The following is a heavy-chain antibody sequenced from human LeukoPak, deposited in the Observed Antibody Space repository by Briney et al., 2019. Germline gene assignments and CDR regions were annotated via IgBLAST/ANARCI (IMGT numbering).Heavy chain of an antibody. V-gene: IGHV3-72*01. CDR2: SKNKANSYTT. D-gene: IGHD1-14*01. CDR1: GFTLSDHY. J-gene: IGHJ2*01. CDR3: VRFLLSGNWFFEL. Sequence: PGGSLRLSCAASGFTLSDHYMDWVRQAPGRGLEWVGRSKNKANSYTTEYAASVKGRFTILRDDSRKSLYLQMSSLKTEDTAVYYCVRFLLSGNWFFELWGRGTPVTVSS.